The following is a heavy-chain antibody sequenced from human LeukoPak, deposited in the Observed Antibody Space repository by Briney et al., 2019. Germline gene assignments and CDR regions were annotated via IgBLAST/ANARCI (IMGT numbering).Heavy chain of an antibody. CDR2: IYYSGST. D-gene: IGHD2-21*02. J-gene: IGHJ4*02. CDR1: GGSISSTSYY. Sequence: PSETLSLTCTVSGGSISSTSYYWGWIRQPPGTGLEWIGSIYYSGSTYYNPSLKSRVTISVDTSKNQFSLKLRSVTAADTAVYYCARDQAYCGGDCYFDFWGQGTLVTVSS. CDR3: ARDQAYCGGDCYFDF. V-gene: IGHV4-39*02.